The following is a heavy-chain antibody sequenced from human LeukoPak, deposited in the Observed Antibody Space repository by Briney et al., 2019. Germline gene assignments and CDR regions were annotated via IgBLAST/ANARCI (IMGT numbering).Heavy chain of an antibody. V-gene: IGHV4-38-2*02. CDR3: ARGSSGSGSYYNFDY. D-gene: IGHD3-10*01. Sequence: SETLSLTCTVSGYSISSGYYWGWIRQPPGKGLEWIGSIYHSGSTYYNPSLKSRVTISVDTSKNQFSLKLSSVTAADTAVYYCARGSSGSGSYYNFDYWGQGTLVTVSS. J-gene: IGHJ4*02. CDR2: IYHSGST. CDR1: GYSISSGYY.